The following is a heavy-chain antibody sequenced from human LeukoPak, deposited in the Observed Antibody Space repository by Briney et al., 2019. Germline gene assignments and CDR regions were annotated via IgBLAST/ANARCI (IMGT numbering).Heavy chain of an antibody. CDR2: ISLDGKNK. Sequence: GTSLRLSCAASGFTFSNYAMHWVRQAPGKGLECVAVISLDGKNKYCADSVKGRFTISRDNSMNTLYLQMNSLRAEDTAVYYCARNYYDNSGTQDYWGQGTLVTVSS. J-gene: IGHJ4*02. CDR1: GFTFSNYA. D-gene: IGHD3-22*01. CDR3: ARNYYDNSGTQDY. V-gene: IGHV3-30*04.